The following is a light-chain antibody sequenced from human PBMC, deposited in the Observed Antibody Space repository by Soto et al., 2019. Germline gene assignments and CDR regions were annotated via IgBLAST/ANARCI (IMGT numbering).Light chain of an antibody. J-gene: IGKJ2*01. CDR1: QTISNW. CDR3: QQYNSYQYT. CDR2: DAY. Sequence: DLQMTQSPSTLSASVGDRVTITCRASQTISNWLAWYQQKPGQAPKLLIYDAYSLESGVPSRFSGSASGTEFTLTISSLQPDDFATYYCQQYNSYQYTFGQGTNLEI. V-gene: IGKV1-5*01.